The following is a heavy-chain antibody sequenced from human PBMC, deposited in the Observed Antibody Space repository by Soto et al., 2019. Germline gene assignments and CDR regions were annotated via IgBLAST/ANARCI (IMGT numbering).Heavy chain of an antibody. Sequence: VGSLRLSCAASGFTFSSYAMSWVRQAPGKGLEWVSAISGSGGSTYYADSVKGRFTIPRDNSKNTLYLQMNSLRAEDTAVYYCAKPGWFGELLHYYFDYWGQGTLVTVSS. CDR1: GFTFSSYA. CDR2: ISGSGGST. V-gene: IGHV3-23*01. CDR3: AKPGWFGELLHYYFDY. J-gene: IGHJ4*02. D-gene: IGHD3-10*01.